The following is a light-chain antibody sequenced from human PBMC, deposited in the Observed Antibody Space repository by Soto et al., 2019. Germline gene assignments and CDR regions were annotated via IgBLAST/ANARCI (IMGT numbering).Light chain of an antibody. Sequence: EIVLTQSPGTLSVSPGERATLSCRASQSVSSSYLTWLQHRPGQSPRLLIYGASTRATGIPARFSGSGSGTEFTLTISSLQSEDFAVYYCQQYNNWPPWTFGQGTKVDI. J-gene: IGKJ1*01. V-gene: IGKV3-15*01. CDR3: QQYNNWPPWT. CDR1: QSVSSSY. CDR2: GAS.